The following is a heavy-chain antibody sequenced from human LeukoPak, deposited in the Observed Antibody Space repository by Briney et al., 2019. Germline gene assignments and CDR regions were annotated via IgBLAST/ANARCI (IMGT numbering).Heavy chain of an antibody. V-gene: IGHV3-23*01. J-gene: IGHJ4*02. CDR2: VSNSGVTT. D-gene: IGHD2-21*01. CDR3: VKGIASHDFFSRGE. CDR1: GFTFSSFS. Sequence: PGGSLRLSCVAYGFTFSSFSMSWVRQAPVKGLEWVSGVSNSGVTTYYADSVKGRFTISRDNAKNTLFLQMNSLRAEDKAVYYCVKGIASHDFFSRGEWGQGTLVTVSS.